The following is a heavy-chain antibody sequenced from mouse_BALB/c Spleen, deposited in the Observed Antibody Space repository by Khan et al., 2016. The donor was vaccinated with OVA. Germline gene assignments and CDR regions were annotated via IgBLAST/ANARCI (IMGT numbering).Heavy chain of an antibody. V-gene: IGHV1-4*01. CDR2: INPRSGYT. D-gene: IGHD2-10*02. CDR1: GYTFTSNT. CDR3: ARRMTGYTMDS. J-gene: IGHJ4*01. Sequence: QVQLQQSGAELARPGASVRMSCKASGYTFTSNTMHWIKQRPGQGLEWIGYINPRSGYTNYNQNFKDKATLTADKSSSTAYMQLSSLTSEDSAVYYCARRMTGYTMDSWGQGTSVTVSS.